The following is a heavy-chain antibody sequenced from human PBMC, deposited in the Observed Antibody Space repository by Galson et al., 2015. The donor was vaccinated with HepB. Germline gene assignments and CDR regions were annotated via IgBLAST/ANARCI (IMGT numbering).Heavy chain of an antibody. J-gene: IGHJ4*02. Sequence: SVKVSCKASGYTFTSYYMHWVRQAPGQGLEWMGIINPSGGSTSYAQKFQGRVTMTRDTSTSTVYMELSSLRSEDTAVYYCARVSQGIAVADYFDYWGQGTLVTVSS. D-gene: IGHD6-19*01. CDR2: INPSGGST. CDR3: ARVSQGIAVADYFDY. CDR1: GYTFTSYY. V-gene: IGHV1-46*03.